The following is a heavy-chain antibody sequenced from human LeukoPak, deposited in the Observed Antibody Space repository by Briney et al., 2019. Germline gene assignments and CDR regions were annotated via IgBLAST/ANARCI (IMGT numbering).Heavy chain of an antibody. CDR1: GFTFSSYS. D-gene: IGHD5-24*01. J-gene: IGHJ6*03. Sequence: GGSLRLSCAASGFTFSSYSMNWVRQAPGKGLEWVSSISSSSSYIYYADSVKGRFTISRDNAKNSLYLRMNSLRAEDTAVYYCVRGVLATPYYYYMDVWGKGTTVTVSS. CDR2: ISSSSSYI. V-gene: IGHV3-21*01. CDR3: VRGVLATPYYYYMDV.